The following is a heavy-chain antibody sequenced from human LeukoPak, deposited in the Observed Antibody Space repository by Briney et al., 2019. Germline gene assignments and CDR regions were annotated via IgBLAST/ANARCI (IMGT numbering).Heavy chain of an antibody. CDR3: ARDLSGQCLVSDVFDI. CDR1: GFTFSNYN. J-gene: IGHJ3*02. V-gene: IGHV3-21*01. CDR2: ISSSSTYI. D-gene: IGHD6-19*01. Sequence: GGSLRLSCAVSGFTFSNYNVNWVRQAPGRGLEWVSFISSSSTYIYYADSGRGRFTISRDNAKNSLYLQMNSLRAEDTAVYYCARDLSGQCLVSDVFDIWGQGTMVTVTS.